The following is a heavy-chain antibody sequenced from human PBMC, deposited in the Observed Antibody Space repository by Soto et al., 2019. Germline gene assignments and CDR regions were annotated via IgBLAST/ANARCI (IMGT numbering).Heavy chain of an antibody. V-gene: IGHV4-31*03. Sequence: TLSLTCTVSGGSISSGGYYWSWIRQRPGKGLEWIGYIYYSGSTYYNPSLKSRVTISVDTSKNQFSLKLSSVTAADTAVYYCARNSHVYGDYLTPYYYYYMDVWGKGTKVTVYS. CDR2: IYYSGST. D-gene: IGHD4-17*01. CDR1: GGSISSGGYY. J-gene: IGHJ6*03. CDR3: ARNSHVYGDYLTPYYYYYMDV.